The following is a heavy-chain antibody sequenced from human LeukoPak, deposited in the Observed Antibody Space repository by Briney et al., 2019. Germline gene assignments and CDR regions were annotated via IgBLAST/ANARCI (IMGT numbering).Heavy chain of an antibody. CDR3: ARDHYYSGSGSYYN. Sequence: GGSLRLSWVASGXSFSSYWVHWVRQAPGKGLVWVSRISDDRINTNYADSVKGRFTISRDNAKNTLYLQMNSLRAEDTAVYYCARDHYYSGSGSYYNWGQGTLVTVSS. J-gene: IGHJ4*02. V-gene: IGHV3-74*01. CDR2: ISDDRINT. CDR1: GXSFSSYW. D-gene: IGHD3-10*01.